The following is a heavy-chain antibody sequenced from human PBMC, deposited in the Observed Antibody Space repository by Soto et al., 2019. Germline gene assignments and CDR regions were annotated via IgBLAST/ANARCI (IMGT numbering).Heavy chain of an antibody. CDR3: VRRYYWGWVPFDY. V-gene: IGHV3-30*03. J-gene: IGHJ4*02. D-gene: IGHD1-1*01. Sequence: QVQLVESGGGVVQPGRSLRLSCAASGFTFSSYGMHWVRQAPGKGLEWVAVISYDGSNKYYADSVKGRFTISRDNSKNTLYLQMNSLRAEDTAVYYCVRRYYWGWVPFDYWGQGTLVSVSS. CDR2: ISYDGSNK. CDR1: GFTFSSYG.